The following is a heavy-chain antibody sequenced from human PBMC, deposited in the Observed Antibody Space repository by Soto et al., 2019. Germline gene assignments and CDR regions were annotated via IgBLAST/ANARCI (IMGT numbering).Heavy chain of an antibody. CDR1: GGSISSSSYY. D-gene: IGHD5-12*01. CDR3: ARQDIVATIDY. CDR2: IDYSGST. J-gene: IGHJ4*02. V-gene: IGHV4-39*01. Sequence: SETLSLTCTVSGGSISSSSYYWGWIRQPPGKGLEGIGSIDYSGSTYYNPSLKSRVTISVDTSKNQFSLKLSSVTAADTAVYYCARQDIVATIDYWGQGTLVTVSS.